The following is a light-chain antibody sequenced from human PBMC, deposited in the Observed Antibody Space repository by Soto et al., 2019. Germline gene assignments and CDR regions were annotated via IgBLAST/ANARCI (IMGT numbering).Light chain of an antibody. Sequence: EVVLTQSPATLSVSPGERATLSCRASQSVHSNLAWYQQKPGQAPSLLISYASTRATGIPARFSGSGSGTEFTLTISSLQSEDFAVYYCQQYGSSPPYTFGQGTKLEIK. CDR3: QQYGSSPPYT. CDR2: YAS. V-gene: IGKV3-15*01. J-gene: IGKJ2*01. CDR1: QSVHSN.